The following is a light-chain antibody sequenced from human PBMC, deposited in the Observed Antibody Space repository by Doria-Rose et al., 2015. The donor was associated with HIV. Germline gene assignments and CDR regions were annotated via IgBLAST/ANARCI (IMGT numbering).Light chain of an antibody. V-gene: IGKV4-1*01. CDR2: WAS. CDR3: QQYYDTPS. Sequence: VLTQSPESLGMSLGERATLNCKSNQSLLYTSKNYLAWYQQQPGQPPKLLIYWASTRQSGVPARFSGSGSGTDFTLTISSLEAEDVAVYYCQQYYDTPSLGPGTTVDIK. CDR1: QSLLYTSKNY. J-gene: IGKJ3*01.